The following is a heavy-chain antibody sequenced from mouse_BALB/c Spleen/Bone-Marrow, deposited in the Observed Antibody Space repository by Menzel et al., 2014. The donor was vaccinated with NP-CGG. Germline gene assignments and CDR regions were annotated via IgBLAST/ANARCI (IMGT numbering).Heavy chain of an antibody. Sequence: VQVVESGPELVKPGASVKMSCKASGYTFTDYVISWVKQRTGQGLEWIGEIYPGSGSTYYNEKFKGKATLTADKSSNTAYMQLGSLTSEDSAVYFCARGGGYGSSWFAYWGQGTLVTVSA. V-gene: IGHV1-77*01. J-gene: IGHJ3*01. CDR3: ARGGGYGSSWFAY. D-gene: IGHD1-1*01. CDR1: GYTFTDYV. CDR2: IYPGSGST.